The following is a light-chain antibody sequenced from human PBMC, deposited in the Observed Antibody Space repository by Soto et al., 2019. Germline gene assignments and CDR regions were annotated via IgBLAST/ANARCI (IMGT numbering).Light chain of an antibody. Sequence: QRVLTQPPSVCGAPGQRVTISCTGSSSNIGAHYDVHWYQQLPGTAPKLLIYGNSNRPSGVPDRFSGSKSGTSASLAITGLQAEDEADYYCQSYDNSLSVYVFGTGTKVTVL. CDR3: QSYDNSLSVYV. CDR1: SSNIGAHYD. V-gene: IGLV1-40*01. J-gene: IGLJ1*01. CDR2: GNS.